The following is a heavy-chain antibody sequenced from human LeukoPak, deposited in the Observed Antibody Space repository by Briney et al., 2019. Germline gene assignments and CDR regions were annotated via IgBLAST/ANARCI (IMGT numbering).Heavy chain of an antibody. CDR1: GGSISSYY. Sequence: SETLSLTCTVSGGSISSYYWSWIRQPPGKGLEWIGYIYYSGSTNYNPSLKSRVTISVDTSKNQFSLKLSSVTAADTAVYYCARDKSSGWLDAFDIWGQGTMVTVSS. J-gene: IGHJ3*02. D-gene: IGHD6-19*01. V-gene: IGHV4-59*01. CDR2: IYYSGST. CDR3: ARDKSSGWLDAFDI.